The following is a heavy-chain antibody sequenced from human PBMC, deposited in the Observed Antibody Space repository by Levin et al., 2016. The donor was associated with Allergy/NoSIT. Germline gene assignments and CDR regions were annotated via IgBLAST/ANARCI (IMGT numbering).Heavy chain of an antibody. CDR1: GFTFSSYE. CDR2: ISSSGSTI. Sequence: GGSLRLSCAASGFTFSSYEMNWVRQAPGKGLEWVSYISSSGSTIYYADSVKGRFTISRDNAKNSLYLQMNSLRAEDTAVYYCARDFVGDIVVVPAADWGQGTLVTVSS. CDR3: ARDFVGDIVVVPAAD. V-gene: IGHV3-48*03. D-gene: IGHD2-2*01. J-gene: IGHJ1*01.